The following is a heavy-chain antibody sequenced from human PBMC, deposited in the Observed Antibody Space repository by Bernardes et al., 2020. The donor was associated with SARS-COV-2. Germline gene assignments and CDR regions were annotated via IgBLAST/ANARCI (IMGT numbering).Heavy chain of an antibody. J-gene: IGHJ5*02. V-gene: IGHV3-48*03. Sequence: GGSLRLSCAASGFTFSSYEMNWVRQAPGKGLEWVSYISSSGSTIYYADSVKGRFTISRDDAKNFFYLQMDNLRVDDTAVYFCARGGRGTGWFDPWGQGTLVTVSS. D-gene: IGHD1-1*01. CDR1: GFTFSSYE. CDR2: ISSSGSTI. CDR3: ARGGRGTGWFDP.